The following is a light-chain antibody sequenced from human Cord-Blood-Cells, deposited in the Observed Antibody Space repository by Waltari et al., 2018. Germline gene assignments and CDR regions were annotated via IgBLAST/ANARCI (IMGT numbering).Light chain of an antibody. CDR3: SSYTSSSTRV. CDR2: EVS. Sequence: QCALTQPPSVSGSPGQSITISCTGTSSDDGGYNYVTWYQQHPGKAPKLMIYEVSNRPSGVSNRFSGSKSGNTASLTISGLQAEDEADYYCSSYTSSSTRVFGTGTKVTVL. J-gene: IGLJ1*01. CDR1: SSDDGGYNY. V-gene: IGLV2-14*01.